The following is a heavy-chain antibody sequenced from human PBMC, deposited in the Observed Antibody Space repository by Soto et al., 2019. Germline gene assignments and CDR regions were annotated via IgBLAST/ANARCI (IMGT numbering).Heavy chain of an antibody. CDR1: GGSFSGYY. CDR2: INHSGST. J-gene: IGHJ6*02. V-gene: IGHV4-34*01. CDR3: ARGRAGPYGDSLTEYYCMDV. Sequence: QVQLQQWGAGLLKPSETLSLTCAVYGGSFSGYYWSWIRQPPGKGLEWIGEINHSGSTNYNPSLKKRVTISVDTSKNQFSLNLSPVSAADTAVYYCARGRAGPYGDSLTEYYCMDVWGQGSTVTVSS. D-gene: IGHD4-17*01.